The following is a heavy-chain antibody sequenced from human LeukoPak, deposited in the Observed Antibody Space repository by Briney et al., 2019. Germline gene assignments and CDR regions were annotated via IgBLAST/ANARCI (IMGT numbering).Heavy chain of an antibody. CDR2: INHSGST. Sequence: SQTLSLTCAVYGGSFSGYYWSWIRQPPGKGLGWIGEINHSGSTNYNPSLKSRVTISVDTSKNQFSLKLSSVTAAGTAVYYCATTLPYGSGSYDYSGQGTLVTVFS. CDR3: ATTLPYGSGSYDY. J-gene: IGHJ4*02. CDR1: GGSFSGYY. D-gene: IGHD3-10*01. V-gene: IGHV4-34*01.